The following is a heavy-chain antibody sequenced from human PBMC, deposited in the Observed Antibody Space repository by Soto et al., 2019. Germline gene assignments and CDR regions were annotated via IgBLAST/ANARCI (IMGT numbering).Heavy chain of an antibody. D-gene: IGHD2-8*01. CDR2: IYYSGST. Sequence: PSETLSLTCTVSGGSISSYYWSWIRQPPGKGLEWIGYIYYSGSTNYNPSLKSRVTISVDTSKNQFSLKLSSVTAADTAVYYCARRRVLYEYYYMDVWGKGTTVTVSS. CDR3: ARRRVLYEYYYMDV. J-gene: IGHJ6*03. CDR1: GGSISSYY. V-gene: IGHV4-59*12.